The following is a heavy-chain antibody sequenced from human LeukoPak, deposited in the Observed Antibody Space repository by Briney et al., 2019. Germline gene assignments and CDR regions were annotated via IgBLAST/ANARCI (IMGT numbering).Heavy chain of an antibody. CDR3: ARMYSSGWYTY. CDR2: IYYSGST. D-gene: IGHD6-19*01. J-gene: IGHJ4*02. CDR1: GCSISSYY. V-gene: IGHV4-59*01. Sequence: PSETLSLACTVSGCSISSYYWSWIRQPPGKGLEWIGYIYYSGSTNYNPSLKSRVTISVDTSKNQFSLKLSSVTAADTAVYYCARMYSSGWYTYWGQGTLVTVSS.